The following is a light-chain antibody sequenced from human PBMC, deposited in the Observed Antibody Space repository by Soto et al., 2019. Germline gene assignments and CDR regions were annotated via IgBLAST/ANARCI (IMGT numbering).Light chain of an antibody. J-gene: IGKJ2*01. CDR2: DAS. CDR3: QQYGSSPYT. Sequence: EIVLTQSPAPLSLSPGERATLSCGARPSVSSSYLAWYQQKPGLAPRLLTYDASSRATGIPDRFSGSGSGTDCTLTISGLEPEDFAVDYCQQYGSSPYTCGQGTKLEIK. CDR1: PSVSSSY. V-gene: IGKV3D-20*01.